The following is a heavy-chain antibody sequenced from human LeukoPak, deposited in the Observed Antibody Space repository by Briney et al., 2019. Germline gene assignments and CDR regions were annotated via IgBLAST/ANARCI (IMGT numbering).Heavy chain of an antibody. Sequence: GSLRLSCAASGFTFSSYSMNWVRQAPGKGLVWVSRINTDGSSTSYADSVKGRFTISRDNAENTLYLQMNSLRAEDTAVYYCTRDRYGAAMDVWGKGTTVTVSS. CDR1: GFTFSSYS. CDR3: TRDRYGAAMDV. CDR2: INTDGSST. V-gene: IGHV3-74*01. D-gene: IGHD3-10*01. J-gene: IGHJ6*04.